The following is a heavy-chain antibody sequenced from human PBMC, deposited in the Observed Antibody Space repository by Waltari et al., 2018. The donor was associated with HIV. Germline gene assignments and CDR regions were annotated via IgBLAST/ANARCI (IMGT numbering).Heavy chain of an antibody. D-gene: IGHD1-1*01. V-gene: IGHV3-7*01. J-gene: IGHJ3*02. Sequence: EVQLVESGGGLVQPGGSLRLYCAASGSTFSTYWMSWVGKAPGKGLGWVANIKQDGSEKYYVDSGKGRFTISRDNAKNSLYLQMNSLRAEDTAVYYCARDNWNDGLDIWGQGTMVTVSS. CDR3: ARDNWNDGLDI. CDR1: GSTFSTYW. CDR2: IKQDGSEK.